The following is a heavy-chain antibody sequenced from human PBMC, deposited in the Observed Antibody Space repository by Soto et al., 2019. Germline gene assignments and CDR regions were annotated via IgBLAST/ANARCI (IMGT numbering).Heavy chain of an antibody. Sequence: LSLTCSVSGRSMSSNYWSWIRQSPDKGLEWLGYVFYGGTDYNPSLGGRVSMSVETSKSQFSLKLTSVTVADTAVCYCASYRGALYFESWGPGILVTVSS. CDR2: VFYGGT. CDR1: GRSMSSNY. CDR3: ASYRGALYFES. D-gene: IGHD3-16*01. V-gene: IGHV4-59*01. J-gene: IGHJ4*02.